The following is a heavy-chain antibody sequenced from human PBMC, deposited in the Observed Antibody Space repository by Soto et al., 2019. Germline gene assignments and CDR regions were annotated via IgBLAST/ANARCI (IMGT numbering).Heavy chain of an antibody. CDR2: IIPIFGTA. V-gene: IGHV1-69*13. Sequence: GAAVKVSCKASGGTFSSYAISWVRQAPGQGLEWMGGIIPIFGTANYAQKFQGRVTITADESTSTAYMELSSLRSEDTAVYYCATGEIQTGYRSGWHHDAFDIWGQGKMVTVSS. CDR3: ATGEIQTGYRSGWHHDAFDI. J-gene: IGHJ3*02. CDR1: GGTFSSYA. D-gene: IGHD6-19*01.